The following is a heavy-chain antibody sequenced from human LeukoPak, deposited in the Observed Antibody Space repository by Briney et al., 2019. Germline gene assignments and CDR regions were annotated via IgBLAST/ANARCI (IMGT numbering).Heavy chain of an antibody. Sequence: GGSLRLSCAASGFTFSSYAMSWVRQAPGKGLVWVSAISGSGGSTYYADSVKGRFTISRDNSKNTLYLQMNSLRAEDTAVYYCAKDQRITIFGVASYWGQGTLVTVSS. D-gene: IGHD3-3*01. CDR2: ISGSGGST. J-gene: IGHJ4*02. CDR1: GFTFSSYA. V-gene: IGHV3-23*01. CDR3: AKDQRITIFGVASY.